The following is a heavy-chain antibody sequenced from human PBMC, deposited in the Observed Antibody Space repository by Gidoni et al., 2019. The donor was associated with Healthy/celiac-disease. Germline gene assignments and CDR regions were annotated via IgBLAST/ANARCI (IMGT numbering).Heavy chain of an antibody. J-gene: IGHJ5*02. V-gene: IGHV4-59*01. CDR3: ARDLRGDYVGWFDP. CDR2: IYYSGST. Sequence: QVQLQESGPGLVKPSETLSLTCTVSGGSISSYYWSWIRQPPGKGLEWIGYIYYSGSTNYNPSLKSRVTISVDTSKNQFSLKLSSVTAADTAVYYCARDLRGDYVGWFDPWGQGTLVTVSS. CDR1: GGSISSYY. D-gene: IGHD4-17*01.